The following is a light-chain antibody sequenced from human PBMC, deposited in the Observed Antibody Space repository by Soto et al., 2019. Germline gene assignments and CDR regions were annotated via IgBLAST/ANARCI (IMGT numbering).Light chain of an antibody. CDR1: QNISVY. CDR2: AAS. CDR3: QQYNNWPLT. J-gene: IGKJ5*01. V-gene: IGKV3-11*01. Sequence: EIVLTQSPATLSLSPGERATLSCRASQNISVYLAWYRQKPGQAPRLLIYAASNRATGIPARFSGSGSGTDFTLTISRREPADSAVYYCQQYNNWPLTFGQGTRLEIK.